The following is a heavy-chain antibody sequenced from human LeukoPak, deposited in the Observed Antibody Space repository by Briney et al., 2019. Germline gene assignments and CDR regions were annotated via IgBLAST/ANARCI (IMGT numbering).Heavy chain of an antibody. V-gene: IGHV3-23*01. CDR3: ARDRNPSYFDY. Sequence: SGGSLRLSCEASGFTFSSYAMSWVRQAPGKGLEWVSVISGSGDSTYYADSVEGRCTSSRDNSKNTLYLQMNSLRAEDTAVYYCARDRNPSYFDYWGQGTLVTVSS. J-gene: IGHJ4*02. CDR1: GFTFSSYA. CDR2: ISGSGDST.